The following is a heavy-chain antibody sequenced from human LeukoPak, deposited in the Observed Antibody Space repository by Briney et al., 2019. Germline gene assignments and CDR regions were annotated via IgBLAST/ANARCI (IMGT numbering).Heavy chain of an antibody. CDR3: ASPRSGGYYFDY. Sequence: SVKVSCKASGGTFSSYAISWVRQAPGQGLEWMGGIIPIFGTANYAQKFQGRVTITADESTSTAYMELSRLRAEDAVVYYCASPRSGGYYFDYWGQGTLVTVSS. V-gene: IGHV1-69*01. CDR1: GGTFSSYA. J-gene: IGHJ4*02. D-gene: IGHD3-10*01. CDR2: IIPIFGTA.